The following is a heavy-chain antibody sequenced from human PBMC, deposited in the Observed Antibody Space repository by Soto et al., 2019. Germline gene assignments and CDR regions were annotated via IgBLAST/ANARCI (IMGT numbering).Heavy chain of an antibody. CDR2: INHSGST. CDR3: ARLGGEYGDYVLDY. D-gene: IGHD4-17*01. V-gene: IGHV4-34*01. CDR1: GGSFSGYY. J-gene: IGHJ4*02. Sequence: PSETLSLTCAVYGGSFSGYYWSWIRQPPGKGLEWIGEINHSGSTNYNPSLKSRVTISVDTSKNQFSLKLSSVTAADTAVYYCARLGGEYGDYVLDYWGQGTLVPVSS.